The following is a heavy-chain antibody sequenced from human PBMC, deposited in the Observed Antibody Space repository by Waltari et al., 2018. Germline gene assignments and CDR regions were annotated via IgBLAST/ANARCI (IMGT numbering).Heavy chain of an antibody. V-gene: IGHV5-51*01. Sequence: EVQLAQSGAEVKKPGESLKITCKGSGYRFSSHWISWVRQVPGKGLEWMRIIFPGDSDTRYSPSYQGQVTISADKSTSTAYLQWSSLRAPDTAMYYCARSSTAAGDALDIWGQGTMVTVSS. CDR3: ARSSTAAGDALDI. CDR2: IFPGDSDT. CDR1: GYRFSSHW. D-gene: IGHD6-13*01. J-gene: IGHJ3*02.